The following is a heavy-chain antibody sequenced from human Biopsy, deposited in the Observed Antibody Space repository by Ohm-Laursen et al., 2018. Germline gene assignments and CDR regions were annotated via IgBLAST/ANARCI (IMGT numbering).Heavy chain of an antibody. J-gene: IGHJ6*02. CDR2: MIPSSGKT. Sequence: SSVKVSCKASGYSFSTYDVNWVRQARGQGLEWMGWMIPSSGKTGYAQRFQGRVTLTMNTSISTAYMELSGLRSEDTAVYYCAPQTPRDPTILTGGYHYDIAVWGQGTTVTVSS. V-gene: IGHV1-8*01. CDR3: APQTPRDPTILTGGYHYDIAV. CDR1: GYSFSTYD. D-gene: IGHD3-9*01.